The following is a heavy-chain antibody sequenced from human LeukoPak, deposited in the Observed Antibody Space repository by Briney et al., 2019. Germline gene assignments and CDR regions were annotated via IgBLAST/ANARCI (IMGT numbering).Heavy chain of an antibody. CDR1: GFTFSSYW. J-gene: IGHJ4*02. V-gene: IGHV3-74*01. CDR2: INNDGSST. Sequence: GGSLRLPCAASGFTFSSYWMHWVRQAPGKGLVWVSRINNDGSSTSYADSVKGRFTISRDDSKNTLYLQMNSLRAEDTAVYYCVKSTTSSCYSGPHYWGQGTLVTVSS. D-gene: IGHD2-15*01. CDR3: VKSTTSSCYSGPHY.